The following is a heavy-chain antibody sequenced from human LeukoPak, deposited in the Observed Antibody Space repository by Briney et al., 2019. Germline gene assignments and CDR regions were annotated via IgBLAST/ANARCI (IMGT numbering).Heavy chain of an antibody. Sequence: GGSLRLSCAASGFTFSSYWMTWAGQAPGKGREWVANIKHNGDELNYVDSVEDRFTISRDNAKNSLYLHMTDLRAEDTAVYYCARELRTFDSWGQGTLVTVSS. CDR2: IKHNGDEL. J-gene: IGHJ4*02. CDR1: GFTFSSYW. D-gene: IGHD3-16*01. CDR3: ARELRTFDS. V-gene: IGHV3-7*01.